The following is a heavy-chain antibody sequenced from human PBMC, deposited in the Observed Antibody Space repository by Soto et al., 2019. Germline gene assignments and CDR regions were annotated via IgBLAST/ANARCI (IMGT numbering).Heavy chain of an antibody. V-gene: IGHV2-26*01. Sequence: GSAATPINATETLTLTCTVSGFSLSNARMGVSWIRQPPGKALEWLAHIFSNDEKSYSTSLKSRLTISKDTSKSQVVLTMTNMDPVDTATYYCARINEVLRYFDWLPTYFDYWGQGTLVTVSS. D-gene: IGHD3-9*01. CDR2: IFSNDEK. CDR1: GFSLSNARMG. J-gene: IGHJ4*02. CDR3: ARINEVLRYFDWLPTYFDY.